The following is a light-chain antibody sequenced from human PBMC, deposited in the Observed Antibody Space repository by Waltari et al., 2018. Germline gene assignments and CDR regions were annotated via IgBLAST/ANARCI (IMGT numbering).Light chain of an antibody. Sequence: QSVLTQPPSVSGAPGQRVTISCTGSSSNIGAGFAVHWYQQLPGTAPKLLIYGNNNRPSGVPDRFSGSKSGTSASLVITGLQAEDEADYYCQSYGSDWVFGGGTKLTVL. CDR1: SSNIGAGFA. CDR3: QSYGSDWV. V-gene: IGLV1-40*01. J-gene: IGLJ3*02. CDR2: GNN.